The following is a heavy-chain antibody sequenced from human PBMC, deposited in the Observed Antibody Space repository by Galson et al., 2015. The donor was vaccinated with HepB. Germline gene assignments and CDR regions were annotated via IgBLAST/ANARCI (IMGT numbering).Heavy chain of an antibody. D-gene: IGHD2-2*01. CDR3: AGAGYCRSTYCFFAY. Sequence: CAISGDSVSGYIVSWNWIRQSPSRGPEWLGRTYFRSKWYYDYAVSVKSRITINPDTSENQFSLQLHSVTPEDTAVYYCAGAGYCRSTYCFFAYWGQGTLVTVSS. J-gene: IGHJ4*02. CDR1: GDSVSGYIVS. V-gene: IGHV6-1*01. CDR2: TYFRSKWYY.